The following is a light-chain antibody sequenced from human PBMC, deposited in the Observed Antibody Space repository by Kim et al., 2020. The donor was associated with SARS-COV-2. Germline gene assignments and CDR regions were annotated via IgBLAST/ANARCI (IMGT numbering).Light chain of an antibody. CDR3: QQYNNWPPWT. Sequence: SPGERATLSCRASQSVSSNLAWYQQKPGQAPRLLIYGAATSATGIPARFSGSGSGTEFTLTISTLQSEDFAVYYCQQYNNWPPWTFGQGTKVDIK. J-gene: IGKJ1*01. CDR2: GAA. CDR1: QSVSSN. V-gene: IGKV3-15*01.